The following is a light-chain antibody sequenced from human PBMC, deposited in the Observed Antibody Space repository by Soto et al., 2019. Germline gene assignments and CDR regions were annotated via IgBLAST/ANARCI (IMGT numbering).Light chain of an antibody. CDR3: QHYVERSPIT. J-gene: IGKJ5*01. Sequence: DTVMTQSPATLYVSPGERATLSCRASQSVNSNLAWYQQKLGQAPRVLIYGASNRATGIPDRFSGSGSGTDFTLTISRLEPEDFALYYCQHYVERSPITCGQGTRL. CDR1: QSVNSN. V-gene: IGKV3D-15*01. CDR2: GAS.